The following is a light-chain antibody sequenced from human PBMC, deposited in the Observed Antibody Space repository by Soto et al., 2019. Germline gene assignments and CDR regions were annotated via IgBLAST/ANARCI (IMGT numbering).Light chain of an antibody. V-gene: IGLV2-11*01. J-gene: IGLJ1*01. CDR2: DVD. Sequence: QSVLTQPTSVSGSPGQSVTISCTGISGDVGGHDFVSWYQQHPGKAPKLIIYDVDKRPSGVPDRFSGSRSGNTASLTISGLQADDEADYYCCSYVGATTYVFGSGTKLTVL. CDR3: CSYVGATTYV. CDR1: SGDVGGHDF.